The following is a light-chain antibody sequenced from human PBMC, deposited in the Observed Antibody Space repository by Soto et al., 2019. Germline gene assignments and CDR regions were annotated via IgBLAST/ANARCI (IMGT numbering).Light chain of an antibody. Sequence: NVLSLSPGTLSLSPGERARLSCRASQSVSNNYLAWYQQKPGQAPRLLIYGASNRATGIPDRFSGSGSGTDFTLTISRLEPEDFAVYYCQQYGSSGTFGQGTKVDIK. CDR2: GAS. V-gene: IGKV3-20*01. CDR3: QQYGSSGT. J-gene: IGKJ1*01. CDR1: QSVSNNY.